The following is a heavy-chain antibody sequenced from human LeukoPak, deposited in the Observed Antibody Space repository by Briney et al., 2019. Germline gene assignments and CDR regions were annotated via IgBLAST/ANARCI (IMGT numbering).Heavy chain of an antibody. V-gene: IGHV4-30-2*01. Sequence: SETLSLTCTVSGGSVTSGGYSWTWIRQPPGKGLEWIGYIYHSGSTYYNPSLKSRLTISVDRSENQISLKLSSVTAADTAVYYCARQGYTYADDFWGQGTLVTVSS. CDR1: GGSVTSGGYS. J-gene: IGHJ4*02. CDR3: ARQGYTYADDF. D-gene: IGHD5-18*01. CDR2: IYHSGST.